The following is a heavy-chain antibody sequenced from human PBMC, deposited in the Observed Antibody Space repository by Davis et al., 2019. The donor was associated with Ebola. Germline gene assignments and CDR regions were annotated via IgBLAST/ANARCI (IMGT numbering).Heavy chain of an antibody. CDR2: MSSSSSSM. D-gene: IGHD3-9*01. Sequence: GGSLRLSCAASGFSFSSYSMNWVRQAPGKGLEWVSYMSSSSSSMYYADSVKGRFTISRDNARDSLYLQMDSLRVEDTAIYYCARNAFSLSRYDTEDHWGQGTLVTVSS. CDR1: GFSFSSYS. J-gene: IGHJ4*02. V-gene: IGHV3-48*04. CDR3: ARNAFSLSRYDTEDH.